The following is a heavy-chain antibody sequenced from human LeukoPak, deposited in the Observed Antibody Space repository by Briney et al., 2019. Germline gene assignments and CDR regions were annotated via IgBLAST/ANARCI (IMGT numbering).Heavy chain of an antibody. CDR3: ASRTGTGDRVSRYAFDI. CDR2: IIPIFGTA. V-gene: IGHV1-69*13. CDR1: GGTFSSYA. D-gene: IGHD7-27*01. Sequence: ASVKVSCKASGGTFSSYAISWVRQAPGQGLEWMGGIIPIFGTANYAQKFQGRVTITADESTSTAYMELSSLRSGDTAVYYCASRTGTGDRVSRYAFDIWGQGTMVTVSS. J-gene: IGHJ3*02.